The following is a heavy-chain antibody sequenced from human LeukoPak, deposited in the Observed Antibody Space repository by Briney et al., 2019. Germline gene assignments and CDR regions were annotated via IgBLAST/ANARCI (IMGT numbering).Heavy chain of an antibody. CDR2: MYYSGST. D-gene: IGHD6-6*01. J-gene: IGHJ4*02. Sequence: PSETLSLTCTVSGGSVSSSSYYWGWIRQPPGKGMEWLGSMYYSGSTYYNPSLKSRVTMSVDTSKNQFSLKLSSVTAADTAVSYCVRRSIAAHTFDYWGQGTLVTVSS. CDR3: VRRSIAAHTFDY. V-gene: IGHV4-39*01. CDR1: GGSVSSSSYY.